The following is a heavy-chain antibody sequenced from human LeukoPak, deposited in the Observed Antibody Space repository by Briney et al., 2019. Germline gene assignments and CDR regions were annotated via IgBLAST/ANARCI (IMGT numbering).Heavy chain of an antibody. CDR1: GGSLSSGGYY. J-gene: IGHJ6*03. CDR2: IYYSGST. Sequence: SETLSLTCTVSGGSLSSGGYYWSWIRQHPGKGLEWIGYIYYSGSTYYNPSLKSRVTISVDTSKNQFSLKLSSVTAADTAVYYCARDREVDYYYYMDVWGKGTTVTVSS. D-gene: IGHD1-26*01. V-gene: IGHV4-31*03. CDR3: ARDREVDYYYYMDV.